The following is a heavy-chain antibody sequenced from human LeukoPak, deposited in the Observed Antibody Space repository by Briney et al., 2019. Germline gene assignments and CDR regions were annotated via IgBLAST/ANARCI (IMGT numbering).Heavy chain of an antibody. CDR2: IYYSGST. D-gene: IGHD2-15*01. J-gene: IGHJ6*03. Sequence: SETLSLTCTVSGGSISGYYWSWIRQPPGKGLEWIGYIYYSGSTNYNPSLKSRVTISEDTSKNQFSLKLSSVTAADTAVYYCASGYCSGGSCYDYYYYMDVWGKGTTVTISS. CDR1: GGSISGYY. CDR3: ASGYCSGGSCYDYYYYMDV. V-gene: IGHV4-59*08.